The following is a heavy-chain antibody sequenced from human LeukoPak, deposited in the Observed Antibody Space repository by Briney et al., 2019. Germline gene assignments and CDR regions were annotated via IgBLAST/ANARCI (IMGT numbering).Heavy chain of an antibody. Sequence: GVSLRLSYAASGFTFSNYWMHWVRQAPGKGLVWVSHINSHGSSTSYADSVKGRFTISRDNAKNTLYLQMNSLRAEDTAVYYCGRDLYGDDHTDYWGQGTLVTVSS. CDR2: INSHGSST. CDR3: GRDLYGDDHTDY. V-gene: IGHV3-74*01. J-gene: IGHJ4*02. D-gene: IGHD4-17*01. CDR1: GFTFSNYW.